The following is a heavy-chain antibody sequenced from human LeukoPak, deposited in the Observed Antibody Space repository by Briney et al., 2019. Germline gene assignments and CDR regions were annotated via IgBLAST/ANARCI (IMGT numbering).Heavy chain of an antibody. D-gene: IGHD4/OR15-4a*01. CDR3: ARATWRGSNSRDAFDI. CDR2: IYYTGTT. Sequence: SETLSLTCTVSGGSISSGGDYWGLMRQHQGKGLEWIVYIYYTGTTYYNPSLKSRLTISVDTSKNQFSLNLSSMTAADTAVYYCARATWRGSNSRDAFDIWGQGTVVTVSS. V-gene: IGHV4-31*03. CDR1: GGSISSGGDY. J-gene: IGHJ3*02.